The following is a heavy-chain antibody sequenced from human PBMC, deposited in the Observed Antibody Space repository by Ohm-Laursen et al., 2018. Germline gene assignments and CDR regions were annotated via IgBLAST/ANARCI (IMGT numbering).Heavy chain of an antibody. V-gene: IGHV3-23*01. CDR3: ARGLVATIT. CDR2: ISGSGGST. D-gene: IGHD5-12*01. Sequence: GSLRLSCTASGFTFSSYAMSWVRQAPGKGLEWVSAISGSGGSTYYADSVKGRFTISRDNSKNTLSLQMNSLRAEDTAVYYCARGLVATITWGQGTLVTVSS. J-gene: IGHJ5*02. CDR1: GFTFSSYA.